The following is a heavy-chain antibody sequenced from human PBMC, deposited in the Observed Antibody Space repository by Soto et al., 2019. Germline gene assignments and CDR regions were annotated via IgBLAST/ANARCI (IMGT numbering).Heavy chain of an antibody. Sequence: ASVKVSCKASGYTFTSYAMHWVRQAPGQRLEWMGWINAGNGNTKYSQKFQGRVTITRDTSASTAYMELSSLRSEDTAVYYCARRPGIVVVPAALHFDPWGQGTLVTVSS. D-gene: IGHD2-2*01. CDR1: GYTFTSYA. J-gene: IGHJ5*02. CDR3: ARRPGIVVVPAALHFDP. V-gene: IGHV1-3*01. CDR2: INAGNGNT.